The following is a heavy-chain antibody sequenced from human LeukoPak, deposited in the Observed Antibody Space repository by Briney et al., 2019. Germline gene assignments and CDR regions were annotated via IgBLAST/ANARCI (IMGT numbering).Heavy chain of an antibody. V-gene: IGHV3-74*01. J-gene: IGHJ4*02. D-gene: IGHD3-22*01. CDR1: GFTFSSYW. CDR2: INSDGSST. Sequence: QSGGSLRLSCAASGFTFSSYWMHWVHQAPGKGLVWVSRINSDGSSTSYADSVKGRFTISRDNAKNTLYLQMNSLKTEDTAVYYCTRDLDPYYYDSSGYSIDYWGQGTLVTVSS. CDR3: TRDLDPYYYDSSGYSIDY.